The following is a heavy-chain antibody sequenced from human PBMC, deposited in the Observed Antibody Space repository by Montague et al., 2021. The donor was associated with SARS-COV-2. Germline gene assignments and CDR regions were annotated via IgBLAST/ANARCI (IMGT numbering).Heavy chain of an antibody. CDR2: IKQCGST. V-gene: IGHV4-34*01. CDR1: GGSFGDDH. D-gene: IGHD3-22*01. J-gene: IGHJ4*02. Sequence: SETLSLTCAVSGGSFGDDHWCWICLPPGTGLERNGVIKQCGSTNSNSSLTRRVPISVDMSTIQFSLNLTSVTVAATAVYFCACGHLSVSMIVVVFTSASYYFDYWGQGAQVTASS. CDR3: ACGHLSVSMIVVVFTSASYYFDY.